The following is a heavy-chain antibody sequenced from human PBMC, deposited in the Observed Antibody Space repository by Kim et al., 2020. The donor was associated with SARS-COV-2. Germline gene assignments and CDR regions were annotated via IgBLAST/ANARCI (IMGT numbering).Heavy chain of an antibody. Sequence: GGSLRLSCAASGFTFSSYAMHWVRQAPGKGLEWVAVISYDGSNKYYADSVKGRFTISRDNSKNTLYLQMNSLRAEDTAVYYCEGDADGGDSGYDSRYYYG. CDR1: GFTFSSYA. CDR2: ISYDGSNK. CDR3: EGDADGGDSGYDSRYYYG. V-gene: IGHV3-30*04. D-gene: IGHD5-12*01. J-gene: IGHJ6*01.